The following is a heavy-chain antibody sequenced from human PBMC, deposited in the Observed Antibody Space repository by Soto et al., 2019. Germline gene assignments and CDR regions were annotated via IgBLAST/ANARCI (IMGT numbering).Heavy chain of an antibody. D-gene: IGHD4-17*01. Sequence: QVQLVQSGAEVKKPGSSVKVSCKASGGTFSSYAISWVRQAPGQGLEWMGGIIPIFGTANYAQKFQGRVTITADESTSTADMELSSLRSEDTAVYYCARVSESSYGDFSYAFDIWGQGTMVTVSS. J-gene: IGHJ3*02. CDR1: GGTFSSYA. CDR2: IIPIFGTA. CDR3: ARVSESSYGDFSYAFDI. V-gene: IGHV1-69*01.